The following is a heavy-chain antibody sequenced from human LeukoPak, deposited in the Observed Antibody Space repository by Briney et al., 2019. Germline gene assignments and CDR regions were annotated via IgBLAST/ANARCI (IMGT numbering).Heavy chain of an antibody. J-gene: IGHJ4*02. CDR3: ARSPAYGGKAYFDY. CDR2: ISYDGSNK. D-gene: IGHD4-23*01. V-gene: IGHV3-30*04. Sequence: PGGSLRLSCAASGFTFSSYAMHWVRQAPGKGLEWVAVISYDGSNKYYADSVKGRLTISRDNSKNTLYLQMNSLRAEDTAVYYCARSPAYGGKAYFDYWGQGTLVTVSS. CDR1: GFTFSSYA.